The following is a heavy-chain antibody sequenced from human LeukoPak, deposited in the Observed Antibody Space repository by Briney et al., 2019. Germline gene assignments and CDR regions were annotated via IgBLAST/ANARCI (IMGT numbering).Heavy chain of an antibody. V-gene: IGHV3-74*01. Sequence: GGSLRLSCAASGFTFSSYGMHWVRQAPGKGLVWVSRINSDGSTTDYAESVKGRFTISRDNAKNMVFVQMNSLRADDTAVYYCARGRWLTRRPNDASDLWGQGTMVIVSS. CDR2: INSDGSTT. CDR3: ARGRWLTRRPNDASDL. J-gene: IGHJ3*01. CDR1: GFTFSSYG. D-gene: IGHD5-12*01.